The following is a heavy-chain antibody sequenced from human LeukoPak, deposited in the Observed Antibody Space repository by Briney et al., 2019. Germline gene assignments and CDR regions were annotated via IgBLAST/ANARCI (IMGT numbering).Heavy chain of an antibody. CDR2: INPSSGST. CDR1: GYTFTSYG. V-gene: IGHV1-46*01. Sequence: ASVKVSCKASGYTFTSYGISWVRQAPGQGLEWMGIINPSSGSTTYAQKFQGRVTMTKDTSTSTFYMELSSLRSEDTAVYYCARDPTSAFDIWGQGTMVTVSS. J-gene: IGHJ3*02. CDR3: ARDPTSAFDI.